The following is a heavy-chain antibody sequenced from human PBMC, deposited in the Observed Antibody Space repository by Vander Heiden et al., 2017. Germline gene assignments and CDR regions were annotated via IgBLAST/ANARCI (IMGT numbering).Heavy chain of an antibody. CDR3: TTDGPLGGLNY. Sequence: EVQLVESGGGLVKPGGSLRLSCAASGFTFSNAWMSWVRQAPGKGLEWVGRIKSKTDGGTTDDAAPVKGRFTISRDDAKNTLYMKMKRMKTEDTAVYYGTTDGPLGGLNYWGQGTLVTVSS. CDR1: GFTFSNAW. CDR2: IKSKTDGGTT. D-gene: IGHD7-27*01. V-gene: IGHV3-15*01. J-gene: IGHJ4*02.